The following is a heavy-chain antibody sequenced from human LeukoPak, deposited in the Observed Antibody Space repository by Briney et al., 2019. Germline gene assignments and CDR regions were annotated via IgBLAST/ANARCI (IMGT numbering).Heavy chain of an antibody. CDR2: ISWDGGST. V-gene: IGHV3-43*01. D-gene: IGHD6-13*01. Sequence: GGSLRLSCAASGFTFDDYTMHWVRQAPGKGVEWVSLISWDGGSTYYADSVKGRFTISRDNSKNSLYLQMNSLRTEDTALYYCAKGAAAGIGVDYWGQGTLVTVSS. J-gene: IGHJ4*02. CDR1: GFTFDDYT. CDR3: AKGAAAGIGVDY.